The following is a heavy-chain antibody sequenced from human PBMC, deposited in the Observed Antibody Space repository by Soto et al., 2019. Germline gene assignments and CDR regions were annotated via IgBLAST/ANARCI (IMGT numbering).Heavy chain of an antibody. CDR3: AAVLSGTTPIDY. CDR2: IVVGSGNT. J-gene: IGHJ4*02. Sequence: KVSCKASGFTFTSSAVQWVRQARGQRLEWIGWIVVGSGNTNYAQKFQERVTITRDMSASTAYMELSSLRSEDTAVYYCAAVLSGTTPIDYWGQGTLVTVSS. D-gene: IGHD1-7*01. V-gene: IGHV1-58*01. CDR1: GFTFTSSA.